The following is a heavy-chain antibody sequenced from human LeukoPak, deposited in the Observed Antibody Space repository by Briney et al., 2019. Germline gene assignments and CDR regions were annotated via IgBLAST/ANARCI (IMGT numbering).Heavy chain of an antibody. J-gene: IGHJ6*02. Sequence: GGSLRLSCAASGFTFSNYWMHWVRQAPGKGLVWVSRINSDGSSTTYADSVKGRFTISRDNAKNTLYVQMNSLRAEDAAVYYCARVRSGSSAGNYGMDVWGQGTTVTVSS. CDR1: GFTFSNYW. CDR2: INSDGSST. CDR3: ARVRSGSSAGNYGMDV. V-gene: IGHV3-74*01. D-gene: IGHD1-26*01.